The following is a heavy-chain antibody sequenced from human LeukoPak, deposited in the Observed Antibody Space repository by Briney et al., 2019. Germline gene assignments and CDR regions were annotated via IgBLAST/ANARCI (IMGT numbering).Heavy chain of an antibody. V-gene: IGHV3-11*01. J-gene: IGHJ6*02. Sequence: GGSLRLSCAASGFTFSDYYMSWIRQAPGKGLEWVSYISSSGSTIYYADSVKGRFTISRDNAKNSLYLQMNSLRAEDTAVYFCARAPRYGGKGYYYYGMDVWGQGTTVTVSS. D-gene: IGHD4-23*01. CDR3: ARAPRYGGKGYYYYGMDV. CDR1: GFTFSDYY. CDR2: ISSSGSTI.